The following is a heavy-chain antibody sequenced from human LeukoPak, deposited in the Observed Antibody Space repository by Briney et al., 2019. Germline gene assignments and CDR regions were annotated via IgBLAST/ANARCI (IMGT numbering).Heavy chain of an antibody. D-gene: IGHD2-21*02. CDR1: GFTFSSYG. CDR2: ISYDGSNE. V-gene: IGHV3-30*18. CDR3: AKDYVLLCGGDCYLFDY. J-gene: IGHJ4*02. Sequence: GGSLRLSCAASGFTFSSYGMHWVRQAPGKGLEWVAVISYDGSNEYYADSVKGRFTISRDNSKNTLYLQMNSLRAEDTAVYYCAKDYVLLCGGDCYLFDYWGQGTLVTVSS.